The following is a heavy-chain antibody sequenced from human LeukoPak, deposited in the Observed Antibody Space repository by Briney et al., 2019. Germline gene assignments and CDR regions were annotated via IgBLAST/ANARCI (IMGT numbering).Heavy chain of an antibody. Sequence: GGSLRLSCAASGFTFSSYSMNWVRQAPGKGLEWVSSISSSSSYIYYADSVKGRFTISRDNAKNSLYLQMNSLRAEDTAVYCCAGSTYYYDSGAPRYWGQGTLVTVSS. J-gene: IGHJ4*02. CDR2: ISSSSSYI. CDR1: GFTFSSYS. D-gene: IGHD3-22*01. V-gene: IGHV3-21*01. CDR3: AGSTYYYDSGAPRY.